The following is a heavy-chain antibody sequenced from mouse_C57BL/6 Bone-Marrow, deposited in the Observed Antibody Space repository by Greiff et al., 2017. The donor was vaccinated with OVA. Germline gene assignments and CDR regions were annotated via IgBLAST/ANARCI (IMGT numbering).Heavy chain of an antibody. D-gene: IGHD1-1*01. Sequence: EVKLVESGPGLVKPSQTVFLTCTVTGISITTGNYRWSWIRQFPGNKLEWIGYIYYSGTITYNPSLTSRPTITRDTPKNQFFLEMNSLTAEDTATYCCTRYYGSSSFDDWGQGTTLTVSS. J-gene: IGHJ2*01. V-gene: IGHV3-5*01. CDR2: IYYSGTI. CDR3: TRYYGSSSFDD. CDR1: GISITTGNYR.